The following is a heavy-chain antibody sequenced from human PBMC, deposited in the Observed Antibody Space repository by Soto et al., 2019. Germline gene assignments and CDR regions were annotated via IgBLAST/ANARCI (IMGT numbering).Heavy chain of an antibody. CDR3: ARGLGYDSNGRFLAAFDI. CDR1: GASLTSGDYY. D-gene: IGHD3-22*01. V-gene: IGHV4-31*03. CDR2: IFHTGTT. J-gene: IGHJ3*02. Sequence: QVQLQESGPGLAKPSQTVSLTCTVSGASLTSGDYYWTWIRQVPGKDLEWIGYIFHTGTTFYTPSLKSRVLMSIDSSDNYFSLNLNSVTAADTAVYYYARGLGYDSNGRFLAAFDIWGHGTLVTVSA.